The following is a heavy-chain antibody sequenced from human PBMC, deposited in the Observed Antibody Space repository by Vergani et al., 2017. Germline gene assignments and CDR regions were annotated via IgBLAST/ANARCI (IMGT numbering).Heavy chain of an antibody. Sequence: QVQLQESGPGLVKPSQTLSLTCSVSGDSISSGVYYWNWIRQHPGKGLEWIGYIYSTGSTHHNPSLRRRINMSVDTSKNQFSPKLNSVTAADTAMYYCARDTFHFDSENYDDVFDSWGQGTMVIVSS. CDR2: IYSTGST. CDR1: GDSISSGVYY. V-gene: IGHV4-31*03. D-gene: IGHD3-16*01. J-gene: IGHJ3*02. CDR3: ARDTFHFDSENYDDVFDS.